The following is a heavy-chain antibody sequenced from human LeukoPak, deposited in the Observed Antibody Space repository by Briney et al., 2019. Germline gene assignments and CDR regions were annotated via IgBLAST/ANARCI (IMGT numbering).Heavy chain of an antibody. J-gene: IGHJ3*02. D-gene: IGHD1-26*01. CDR1: GFTVSNIY. CDR2: IYSGGST. Sequence: GGSLRLSCAASGFTVSNIYMNWVRQAPGKGLEWVSVIYSGGSTYHADSVKGRFTISRDNSKNTLFLQMNSLRAEDTAVYYCARGGSYPNDPFDIWGQGTMVTV. CDR3: ARGGSYPNDPFDI. V-gene: IGHV3-53*01.